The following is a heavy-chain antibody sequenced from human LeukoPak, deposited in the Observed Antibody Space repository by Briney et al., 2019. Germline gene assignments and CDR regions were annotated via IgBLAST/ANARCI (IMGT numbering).Heavy chain of an antibody. D-gene: IGHD2-2*01. CDR3: ARQGDCSSTSCYNRDNWFDP. CDR1: GYRFTSYW. V-gene: IGHV5-51*01. CDR2: IYPGDSDT. J-gene: IGHJ5*02. Sequence: PGASLKISCKGSGYRFTSYWIGRVRPLPGKGLEWMGIIYPGDSDTRYSPSFQGQVTISADKSISTAYLQWSSLKASDTAMYYCARQGDCSSTSCYNRDNWFDPWGQGTLVTVSS.